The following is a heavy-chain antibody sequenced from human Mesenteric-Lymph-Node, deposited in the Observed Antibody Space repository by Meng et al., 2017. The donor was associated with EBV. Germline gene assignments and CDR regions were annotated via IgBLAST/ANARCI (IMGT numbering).Heavy chain of an antibody. CDR2: VSSSGGTT. V-gene: IGHV3-23*01. D-gene: IGHD6-19*01. Sequence: VQLLEAGGGLVQPGGSLRFACAASGLTVSSNAMNWVRQAPGKGLEWVSAVSSSGGTTYYADSVKGRFTISRDNSKNTLYLQMNSLRAEDTAVYYCAIRIAVNYWGQGTLVTVSS. CDR3: AIRIAVNY. J-gene: IGHJ4*02. CDR1: GLTVSSNA.